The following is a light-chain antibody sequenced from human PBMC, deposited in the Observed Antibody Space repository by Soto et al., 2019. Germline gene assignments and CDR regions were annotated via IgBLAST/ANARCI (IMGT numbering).Light chain of an antibody. V-gene: IGKV3-15*01. CDR2: DAS. CDR3: QQYDNWPRT. Sequence: EIVLTQSPGTLSLSPGERATLSCRASQSVSSSYLAWYQQKPGQPPRLLIYDASTRATGSPSRFSGSGSGTEFTLTISSLKSEDFAVYYCQQYDNWPRTFGQGTKVDIK. J-gene: IGKJ1*01. CDR1: QSVSSSY.